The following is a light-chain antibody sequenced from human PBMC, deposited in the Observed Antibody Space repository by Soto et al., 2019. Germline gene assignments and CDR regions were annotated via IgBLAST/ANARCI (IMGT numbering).Light chain of an antibody. CDR2: ENS. CDR3: GAWDSSLTGGV. CDR1: SSNIGSDY. Sequence: QSVLTQPPSVSAGPGQKVTISCSGSSSNIGSDYVSWYQQLPGTAPKLLIYENSERPSGIPDRFSGSKSGTSATLGITGLQTGDEADYYCGAWDSSLTGGVFGGWTKLTVL. V-gene: IGLV1-51*02. J-gene: IGLJ2*01.